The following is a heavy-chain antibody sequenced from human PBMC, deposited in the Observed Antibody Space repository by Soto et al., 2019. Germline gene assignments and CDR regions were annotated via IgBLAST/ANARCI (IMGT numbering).Heavy chain of an antibody. CDR3: ASTYCSSTSCPASDY. CDR1: GFTFSSYS. D-gene: IGHD2-2*01. V-gene: IGHV3-21*01. CDR2: ISSSSSYI. J-gene: IGHJ4*02. Sequence: GGSLRLSCAASGFTFSSYSMNWVRQAPGKGLEWVSSISSSSSYIYYADSVKGRFTISRDNAKNSLYLQMNSLRAEDTAVYYCASTYCSSTSCPASDYWGQGTLVTVSS.